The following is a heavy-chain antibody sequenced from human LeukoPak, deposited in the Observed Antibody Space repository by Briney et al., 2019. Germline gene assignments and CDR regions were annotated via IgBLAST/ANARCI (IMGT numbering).Heavy chain of an antibody. V-gene: IGHV4-59*08. CDR2: IYYSGST. J-gene: IGHJ5*02. CDR1: GGSISSYY. D-gene: IGHD2-2*01. CDR3: ARALVVPAATNWFDP. Sequence: SETLSLTCTVSGGSISSYYWSWIRQPPGKGLEWIGYIYYSGSTNYNPSLKSRVTISVGTSKNQFSLKLSSVTAADTAVYYCARALVVPAATNWFDPWGQGTLVTVSS.